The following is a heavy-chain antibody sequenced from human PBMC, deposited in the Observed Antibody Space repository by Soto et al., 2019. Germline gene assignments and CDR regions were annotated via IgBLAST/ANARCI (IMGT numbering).Heavy chain of an antibody. Sequence: GGSLRLSCAASGFTFSSYAMSWVRQAPGKGLEWVSAISGSGGSTYYADSVKGRFTISRDNSKNTLYLQMNSLRAEDTAVYYCAKDLRRGTMIVVVKHAFDIWGQGXMVTVSS. D-gene: IGHD3-22*01. CDR2: ISGSGGST. CDR1: GFTFSSYA. CDR3: AKDLRRGTMIVVVKHAFDI. V-gene: IGHV3-23*01. J-gene: IGHJ3*02.